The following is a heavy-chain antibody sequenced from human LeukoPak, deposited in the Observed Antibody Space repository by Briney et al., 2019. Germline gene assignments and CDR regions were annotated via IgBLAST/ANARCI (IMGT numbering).Heavy chain of an antibody. CDR3: ARGGGRSLEP. V-gene: IGHV3-7*01. CDR1: GFTFIGYW. D-gene: IGHD3-16*01. CDR2: IKEDGSEK. Sequence: GGSLRLSCAASGFTFIGYWMSWVRQAPGKGLEWVANIKEDGSEKYHVDSVRGRFTISRDNAKNSLYLQMNSLRVEDTAVYYSARGGGRSLEPWGQGTLVTVSS. J-gene: IGHJ5*02.